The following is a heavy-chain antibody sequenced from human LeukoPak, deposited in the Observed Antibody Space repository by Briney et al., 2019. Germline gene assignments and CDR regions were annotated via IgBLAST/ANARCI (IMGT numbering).Heavy chain of an antibody. D-gene: IGHD3-3*01. V-gene: IGHV1-2*04. CDR3: ARDQTIFGVVAYYFDY. J-gene: IGHJ4*02. Sequence: ASVKVSCKASGYTFTGYYMHWVRQAPGQGLEWMGWINPNSGGTNYAQKFQGWVTMTRDTSISTAYMELSRLRSDDTAVYYCARDQTIFGVVAYYFDYWGQGTLVTVSS. CDR1: GYTFTGYY. CDR2: INPNSGGT.